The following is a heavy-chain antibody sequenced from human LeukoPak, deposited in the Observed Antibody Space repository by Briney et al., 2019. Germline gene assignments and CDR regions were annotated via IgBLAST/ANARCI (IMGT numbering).Heavy chain of an antibody. CDR2: ISSNGGST. V-gene: IGHV3-64*01. D-gene: IGHD1-26*01. J-gene: IGHJ4*02. Sequence: PGGSLRLSCAASGFTFSSYAMHWVRQAPGKGLEYVSAISSNGGSTYYANSVKGRFTISRDNSKNTLYLQMGSLRAEDMAVYYCASGAQSDYWGQGTLVTVSS. CDR3: ASGAQSDY. CDR1: GFTFSSYA.